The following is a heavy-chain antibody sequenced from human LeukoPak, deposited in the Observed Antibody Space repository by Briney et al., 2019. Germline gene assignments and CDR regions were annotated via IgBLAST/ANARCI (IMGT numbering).Heavy chain of an antibody. CDR2: VYHNGET. CDR3: VTPRSWELSDMAV. Sequence: SETLSLTCTVSGYSISTIGPGSVSPRDGAGVDWSVYHNGETYYNPSLKSRVIMSVDTSKNEFSLRLTSVTAADTAVYYCVTPRSWELSDMAVWGKGTTVIVSS. D-gene: IGHD1-26*01. J-gene: IGHJ6*03. V-gene: IGHV4-38-2*02. CDR1: GYSIST.